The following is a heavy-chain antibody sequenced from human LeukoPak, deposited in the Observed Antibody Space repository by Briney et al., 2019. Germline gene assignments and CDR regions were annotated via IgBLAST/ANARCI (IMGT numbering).Heavy chain of an antibody. Sequence: SETLSLTCSVSGGSINSYYWGWVRQPAGKGLEWIGRIYTTGTTNYSPSLKSRLSMSLDTSKNQFSLTLTSVTAADTAVYYCGRLGYTACYYFVDYWSPGTLVTVSS. D-gene: IGHD3-10*01. CDR1: GGSINSYY. J-gene: IGHJ4*02. CDR2: IYTTGTT. V-gene: IGHV4-4*07. CDR3: GRLGYTACYYFVDY.